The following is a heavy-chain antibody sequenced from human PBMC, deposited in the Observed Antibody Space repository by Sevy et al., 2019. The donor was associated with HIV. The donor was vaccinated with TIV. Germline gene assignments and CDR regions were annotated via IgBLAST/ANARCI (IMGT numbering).Heavy chain of an antibody. V-gene: IGHV3-53*01. CDR3: ASSYCGGDCYSLAVYYYYGMDV. Sequence: GGSLRLSCAASGFTVSSNYMSWVRQAPGKGLEWVSVIYSGGSRYYADSVKGRFTISRDNSKNTLYLQMNSLRAEDTAVYYCASSYCGGDCYSLAVYYYYGMDVWGQGTTVTVSS. CDR2: IYSGGSR. J-gene: IGHJ6*02. CDR1: GFTVSSNY. D-gene: IGHD2-21*02.